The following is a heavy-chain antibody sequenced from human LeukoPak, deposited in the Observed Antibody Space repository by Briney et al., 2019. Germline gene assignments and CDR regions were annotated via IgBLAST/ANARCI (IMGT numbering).Heavy chain of an antibody. D-gene: IGHD2-2*01. Sequence: GGSLRLSCAASGFTFSSYAMHWVRQAPGKGLEWVAVISYDGSNRYYADSVKGRFTISGDNSKNTLYLQMNSLRAEDTAVYYCAREYCSSTSCYGFDPWGQGTLVTVSS. J-gene: IGHJ5*02. CDR1: GFTFSSYA. CDR3: AREYCSSTSCYGFDP. V-gene: IGHV3-30-3*01. CDR2: ISYDGSNR.